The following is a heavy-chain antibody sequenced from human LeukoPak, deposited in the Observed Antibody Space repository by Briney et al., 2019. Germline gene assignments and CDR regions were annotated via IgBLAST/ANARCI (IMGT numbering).Heavy chain of an antibody. V-gene: IGHV3-48*03. CDR1: GFTFSSYE. CDR2: MSFSGSTI. Sequence: GGSLRLSCVASGFTFSSYEMNWVRQAPGRGLEWVSYMSFSGSTIYYADSVKGRFTISRDNAKNSLYLQMNSLRAEDTAVYYCARDYYDSGGYYNLDAFDIWGQGTMVTVSS. J-gene: IGHJ3*02. CDR3: ARDYYDSGGYYNLDAFDI. D-gene: IGHD3-22*01.